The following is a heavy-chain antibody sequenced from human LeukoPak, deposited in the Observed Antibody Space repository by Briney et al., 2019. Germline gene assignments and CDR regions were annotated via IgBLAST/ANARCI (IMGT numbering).Heavy chain of an antibody. CDR1: GFTFSSYA. Sequence: GGSLRLSCAASGFTFSSYAMSWVRQAPGEGLEWVSGISGSGGSTYYAGSVKGRYTLSRDHSKHTLYLQKNSPRAEDTAVYYSAKQPIREPLTHIEYRGQGTPVTVSS. CDR2: ISGSGGST. J-gene: IGHJ4*02. D-gene: IGHD5-24*01. CDR3: AKQPIREPLTHIEY. V-gene: IGHV3-23*01.